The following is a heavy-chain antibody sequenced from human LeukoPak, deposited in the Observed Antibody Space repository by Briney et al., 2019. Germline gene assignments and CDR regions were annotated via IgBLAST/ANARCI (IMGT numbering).Heavy chain of an antibody. J-gene: IGHJ6*03. CDR3: AKCERVPAAYYYYYMDV. CDR2: IRYDGSNK. CDR1: GFTFSSYG. V-gene: IGHV3-30*02. D-gene: IGHD2-2*01. Sequence: PGGSLRLSXAASGFTFSSYGMHWVCQSPGKGLEWVAFIRYDGSNKYYADSVKGRFTISRDNSKNTLYLQMNSLRAEDTAVYYCAKCERVPAAYYYYYMDVWGKGTTVTVSS.